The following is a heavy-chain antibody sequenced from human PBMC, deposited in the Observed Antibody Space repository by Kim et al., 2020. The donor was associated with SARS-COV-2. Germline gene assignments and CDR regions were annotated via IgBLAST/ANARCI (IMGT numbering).Heavy chain of an antibody. D-gene: IGHD2-2*02. Sequence: SETLSLTCTVSGGSISSYYWSWIRQPPGKGLEWIGSIYYSGSTNYNPSLKSRITISVDTSKNQFSLKLSSVAAADTAVYYCARLYTDDAFDIWGQGTMVTVSS. CDR2: IYYSGST. CDR3: ARLYTDDAFDI. CDR1: GGSISSYY. V-gene: IGHV4-59*01. J-gene: IGHJ3*02.